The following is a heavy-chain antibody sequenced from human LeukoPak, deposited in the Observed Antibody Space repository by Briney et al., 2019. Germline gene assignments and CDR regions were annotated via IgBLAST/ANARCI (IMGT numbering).Heavy chain of an antibody. CDR1: GFTFSSHG. CDR3: AKVSLDMVRGVISV. Sequence: GGSLRLSCAASGFTFSSHGMSWVRQDPGKGLEWVSAISGSGGSTYYADSVKGRFTISRDNSKNTLYLQMNSLRAEDTAVYYCAKVSLDMVRGVISVWGKGTTVTISS. J-gene: IGHJ6*04. D-gene: IGHD3-10*01. V-gene: IGHV3-23*01. CDR2: ISGSGGST.